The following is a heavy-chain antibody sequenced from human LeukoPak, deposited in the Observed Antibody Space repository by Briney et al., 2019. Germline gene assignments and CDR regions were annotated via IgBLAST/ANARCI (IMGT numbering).Heavy chain of an antibody. D-gene: IGHD6-19*01. CDR1: GGTFSSYA. J-gene: IGHJ4*02. Sequence: SVKVSCKASGGTFSSYAVSWVRQAPGQGLEWMGGIIPIFGTANYAQKFQGRVTITTDESTSTAYMELSSLRSEDTAVYYCAVDIAVAGHFDYWGQGTLVTVSS. CDR3: AVDIAVAGHFDY. V-gene: IGHV1-69*05. CDR2: IIPIFGTA.